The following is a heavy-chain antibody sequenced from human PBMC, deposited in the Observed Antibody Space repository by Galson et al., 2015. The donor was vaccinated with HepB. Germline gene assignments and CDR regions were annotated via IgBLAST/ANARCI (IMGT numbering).Heavy chain of an antibody. D-gene: IGHD2-15*01. J-gene: IGHJ6*03. V-gene: IGHV3-73*01. CDR2: IRSKANSYAT. CDR3: TRQPLACSGGSCYANYYYYMDV. CDR1: GFTFSGSA. Sequence: SLRLSCAASGFTFSGSAMHWVRQASGKGLEWVGRIRSKANSYATAYAASVKGRFTISRDDSKNTAYLQMNSLKTEDTAVYYCTRQPLACSGGSCYANYYYYMDVWGKGTTVTVSS.